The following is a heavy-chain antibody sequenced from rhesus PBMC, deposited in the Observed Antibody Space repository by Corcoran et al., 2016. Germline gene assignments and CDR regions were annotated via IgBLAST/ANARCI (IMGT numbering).Heavy chain of an antibody. Sequence: QVQLQDSGPGLVKPSETLSVTCAVSGGSISSSYWSWIRQAPGRGLEWIGRIDSMGSTSYNPSLKSRVTLSVYTSKNQFSLKLSSVTAADTAVYYCARHDPYSSGWPEFDYWGQGVLVTVSS. V-gene: IGHV4-169*01. J-gene: IGHJ4*01. CDR1: GGSISSSY. D-gene: IGHD6-31*01. CDR3: ARHDPYSSGWPEFDY. CDR2: IDSMGST.